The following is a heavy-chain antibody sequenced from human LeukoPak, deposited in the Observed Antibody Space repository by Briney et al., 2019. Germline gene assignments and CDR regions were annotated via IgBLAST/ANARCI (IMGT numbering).Heavy chain of an antibody. Sequence: SETLSLTCAVYGGSFSGYYWSWLRQPPGKGLEWIGEINHGGSTNYNTYLKSRGNISVDTFKSQFSLNLGYVTAADTAVYYCARGNAEWSQYYYESSGCPTYFDYWGQGTLVTVSS. D-gene: IGHD3-22*01. CDR2: INHGGST. CDR1: GGSFSGYY. V-gene: IGHV4-34*01. J-gene: IGHJ4*02. CDR3: ARGNAEWSQYYYESSGCPTYFDY.